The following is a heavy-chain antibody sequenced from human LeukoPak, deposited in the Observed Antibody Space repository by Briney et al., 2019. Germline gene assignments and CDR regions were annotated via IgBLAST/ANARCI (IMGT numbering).Heavy chain of an antibody. D-gene: IGHD2-2*01. CDR2: SYHNGRT. V-gene: IGHV4-59*01. CDR1: GGSFSGNY. CDR3: ARDTNSYGMDV. J-gene: IGHJ6*02. Sequence: SETLSLTCTVTGGSFSGNYWGWIRQAPGEGLEWIGYSYHNGRTTYKPSLKSRVTISVDASKNQFSLKLSSVTAADTAVYYCARDTNSYGMDVWGQGTTVAVAS.